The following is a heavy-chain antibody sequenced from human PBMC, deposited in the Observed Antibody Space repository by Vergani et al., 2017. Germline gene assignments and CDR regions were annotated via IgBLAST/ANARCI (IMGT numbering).Heavy chain of an antibody. CDR2: IWYDGSNK. V-gene: IGHV3-33*01. J-gene: IGHJ6*03. D-gene: IGHD1-7*01. Sequence: QVQLVESGGGVVQPGRSLRLSCAASGLTFSSYGMHWVRQAPGKGLEWVAVIWYDGSNKYYADSVKGRFTISRDNSKNTLYLQMNSLRAEDTAVYYCARDAQTALELRDYYYYYMDVWGKGTTVTVSS. CDR1: GLTFSSYG. CDR3: ARDAQTALELRDYYYYYMDV.